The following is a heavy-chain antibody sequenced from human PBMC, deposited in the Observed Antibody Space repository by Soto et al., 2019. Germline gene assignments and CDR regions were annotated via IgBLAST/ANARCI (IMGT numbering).Heavy chain of an antibody. J-gene: IGHJ4*02. CDR2: IYYSGST. Sequence: PSETLSLTCTVSGGSISSGDYYWSWIRQPPGKGLEWIGYIYYSGSTYYNPSLKSRVTISVDTSKKQFSLKLSSVTAADTAVYYCVRSSSWPIPAAYWGQGIMVAVSS. D-gene: IGHD6-13*01. V-gene: IGHV4-30-4*01. CDR1: GGSISSGDYY. CDR3: VRSSSWPIPAAY.